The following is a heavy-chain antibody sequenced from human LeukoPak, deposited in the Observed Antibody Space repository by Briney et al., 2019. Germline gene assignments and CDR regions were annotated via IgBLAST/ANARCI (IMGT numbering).Heavy chain of an antibody. CDR2: ISDYNGKT. Sequence: ASVKVSCKASGHTFTRNGISWVRQAPGQGLEWMAWISDYNGKTNFAQKFQGRVTLTTDTSTSTAYMELRSLRSDDTAVYYCATGGHYDSGGYPYTFDIWGQGTMVTVSS. D-gene: IGHD3-22*01. J-gene: IGHJ3*02. V-gene: IGHV1-18*01. CDR3: ATGGHYDSGGYPYTFDI. CDR1: GHTFTRNG.